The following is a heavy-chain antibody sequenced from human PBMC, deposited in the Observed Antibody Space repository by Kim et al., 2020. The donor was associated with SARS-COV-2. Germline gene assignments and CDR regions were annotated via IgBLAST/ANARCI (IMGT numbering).Heavy chain of an antibody. CDR1: GFTFSDYA. CDR3: VSYGRTYGAAH. J-gene: IGHJ4*02. D-gene: IGHD5-18*01. CDR2: TTRDGDGS. Sequence: GGSLRLSCSASGFTFSDYAIHWVRRAPGMGLQYVSATTRDGDGSFYADSVKDRFSIFRDNSKNTLFLQMSGLRIEDTAIYYCVSYGRTYGAAHWGQGTLV. V-gene: IGHV3-64D*06.